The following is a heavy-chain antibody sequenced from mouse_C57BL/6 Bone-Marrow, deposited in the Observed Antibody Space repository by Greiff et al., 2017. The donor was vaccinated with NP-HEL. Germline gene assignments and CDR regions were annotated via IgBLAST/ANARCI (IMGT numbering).Heavy chain of an antibody. CDR2: IDPEDGET. V-gene: IGHV14-2*01. J-gene: IGHJ2*01. CDR3: ARWDTTVVASNYFDY. CDR1: GFNIKDYY. D-gene: IGHD1-1*01. Sequence: EVKLQESGAELVKPGASVKLSCTASGFNIKDYYMHWVKQRTEQGLEWIGRIDPEDGETKYAPKFQGKATITADTSSNTAYLQLSSLTSEDTAVYYCARWDTTVVASNYFDYWGQGTTLTVSS.